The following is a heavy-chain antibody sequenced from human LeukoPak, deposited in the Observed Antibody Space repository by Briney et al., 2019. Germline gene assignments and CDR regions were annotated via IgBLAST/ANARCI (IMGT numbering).Heavy chain of an antibody. V-gene: IGHV4-61*02. Sequence: SKTLSLTCTVSGGSISSGSYYWSWIRQPAGKGLEWIGRIYTSGSTNYNPSLKSRVTISVDTSKNQFSLKLSSVTAADTAVYYCAAAAAGTDEFDYWGQGTLVTVSS. CDR3: AAAAAGTDEFDY. CDR1: GGSISSGSYY. CDR2: IYTSGST. J-gene: IGHJ4*02. D-gene: IGHD6-13*01.